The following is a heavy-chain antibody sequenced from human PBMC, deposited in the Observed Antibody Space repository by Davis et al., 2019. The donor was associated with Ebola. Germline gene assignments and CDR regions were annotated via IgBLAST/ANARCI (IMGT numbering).Heavy chain of an antibody. Sequence: PSETLSLTCTVSGGSISSGSYYWSWIRQPAGKGLEWIGHIYTSGSTNYNPSLKSRVTISVDTSKNQFSLKLSSVTAADTAVYYCARTDYYGMDVWGQGTTVTVSS. CDR3: ARTDYYGMDV. V-gene: IGHV4-61*09. J-gene: IGHJ6*02. CDR1: GGSISSGSYY. CDR2: IYTSGST.